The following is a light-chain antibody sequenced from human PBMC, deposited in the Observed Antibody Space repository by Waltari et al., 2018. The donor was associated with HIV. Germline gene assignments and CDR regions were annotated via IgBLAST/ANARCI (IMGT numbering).Light chain of an antibody. CDR3: QQRSNWPPIT. V-gene: IGKV3-11*01. CDR2: ASL. Sequence: EIVLTQSPATLSLSPGDTATLSCRASQRVGTYLAWYQQKPGQAPRLLIFASLNRAPGIPARFSGSGSGTDFTLTISSLESEDSAIYYCQQRSNWPPITFGQGTRLEI. J-gene: IGKJ5*01. CDR1: QRVGTY.